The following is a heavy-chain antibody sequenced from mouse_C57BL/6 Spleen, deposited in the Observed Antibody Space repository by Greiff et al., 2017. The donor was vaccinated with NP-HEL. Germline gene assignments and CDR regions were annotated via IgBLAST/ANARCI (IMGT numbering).Heavy chain of an antibody. Sequence: EVKLVESGGGLVKPGGSLKLSCAASGFTFSDYGMHWVRQAPEKGLEWVAYISSGSSTIYYADTLKGRFTISRDNATNTLFLQLTSLRSEDTAMYYCARDLFRNYYGSSYGFDYWGQGTTLTVSS. V-gene: IGHV5-17*01. CDR2: ISSGSSTI. CDR1: GFTFSDYG. J-gene: IGHJ2*01. CDR3: ARDLFRNYYGSSYGFDY. D-gene: IGHD1-1*01.